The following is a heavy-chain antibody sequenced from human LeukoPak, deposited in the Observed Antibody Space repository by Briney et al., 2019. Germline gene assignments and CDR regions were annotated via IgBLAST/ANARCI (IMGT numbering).Heavy chain of an antibody. Sequence: GGSLRLSCAGSGFIFNNYAMHWVRQPPGKGLEWVSGISWNSGSIDYADSVKGRFTISRDNAKNSLYLQMNSLRAEDTALYYCAKDLASSWFNTYVDAFDIWGQGTMVTVSS. J-gene: IGHJ3*02. CDR2: ISWNSGSI. V-gene: IGHV3-9*01. CDR1: GFIFNNYA. D-gene: IGHD6-13*01. CDR3: AKDLASSWFNTYVDAFDI.